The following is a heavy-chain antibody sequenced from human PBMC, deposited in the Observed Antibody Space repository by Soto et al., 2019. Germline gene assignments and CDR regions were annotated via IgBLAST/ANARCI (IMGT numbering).Heavy chain of an antibody. V-gene: IGHV4-30-4*01. Sequence: QVQLQESGPGLVKPSQTLSLTCTVSGGSISSGDYYWNWIRQPPGKGLEWIGYISYSGNTYYNPFLKSRVTISVDTSKNQFSLRLTSVTAADTAVYFCARGGIWNDASIDYWGQGTLVTVSS. CDR1: GGSISSGDYY. J-gene: IGHJ4*02. D-gene: IGHD1-1*01. CDR3: ARGGIWNDASIDY. CDR2: ISYSGNT.